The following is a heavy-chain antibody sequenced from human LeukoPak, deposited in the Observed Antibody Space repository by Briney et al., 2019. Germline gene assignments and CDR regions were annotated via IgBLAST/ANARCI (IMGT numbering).Heavy chain of an antibody. CDR1: GFTFSNYA. J-gene: IGHJ1*01. CDR3: AKEIYGDATGGRFQH. D-gene: IGHD4-17*01. CDR2: ISGSGGST. Sequence: GGSLRLSCAASGFTFSNYAMSWVRQAPGKGLEWVSVISGSGGSTYYADSVKGRFTISRDNSKNTLYLQMNSLRAEDTAVYYCAKEIYGDATGGRFQHWGRGTLVTVSS. V-gene: IGHV3-23*01.